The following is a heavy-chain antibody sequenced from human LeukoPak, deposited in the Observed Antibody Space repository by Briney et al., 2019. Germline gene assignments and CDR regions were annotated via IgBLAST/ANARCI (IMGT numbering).Heavy chain of an antibody. Sequence: GRSLRLSCAASGFTLGDYAMSWVRQAPGKGLVWGGFIRSKAYGGTTEYAASVKGRFTISRDDSKSIAYLQMNSLKAEDTAVYYCTRVRGLVVPAARLYYFDYWGQGTLVTVSS. CDR2: IRSKAYGGTT. V-gene: IGHV3-49*04. D-gene: IGHD2-2*01. CDR1: GFTLGDYA. J-gene: IGHJ4*02. CDR3: TRVRGLVVPAARLYYFDY.